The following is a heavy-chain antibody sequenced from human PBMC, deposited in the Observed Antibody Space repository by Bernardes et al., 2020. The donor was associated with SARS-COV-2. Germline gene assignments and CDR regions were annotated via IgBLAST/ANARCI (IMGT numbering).Heavy chain of an antibody. CDR3: AHSYFSGVFCTGPSCGDFDF. CDR1: GFSLTTGGVG. CDR2: VYWDDDK. D-gene: IGHD2-8*02. V-gene: IGHV2-5*02. J-gene: IGHJ4*02. Sequence: SGPTLVKPTQTLTLTCTFSGFSLTTGGVGVGWIRQPPGKALEWLAIVYWDDDKRYSPSLKSRLTITKDTSKNQVVLTVTNMDPVDTATYYCAHSYFSGVFCTGPSCGDFDFWGQRTLVTVSS.